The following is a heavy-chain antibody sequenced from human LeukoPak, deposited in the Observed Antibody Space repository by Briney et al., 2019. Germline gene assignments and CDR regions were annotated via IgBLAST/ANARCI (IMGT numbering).Heavy chain of an antibody. V-gene: IGHV4-38-2*01. CDR1: GYSISSGYY. J-gene: IGHJ4*02. D-gene: IGHD3-10*01. CDR3: ARVYYGSGSSDY. Sequence: SETLSLTCAVSGYSISSGYYWGWIRKPPGKGLDWIGSIYHSGSTYYNPSPKSRLTISVDTSKNQFSLKLSSVPGADTAVYYCARVYYGSGSSDYWGQGTLVTVSS. CDR2: IYHSGST.